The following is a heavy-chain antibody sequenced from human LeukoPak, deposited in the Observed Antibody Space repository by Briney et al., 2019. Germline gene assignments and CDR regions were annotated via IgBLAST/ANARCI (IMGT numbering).Heavy chain of an antibody. CDR2: ISAYNGNT. CDR1: GYTFTNYG. J-gene: IGHJ4*02. CDR3: ARMEDIVVVPAAYRTESYYFDY. Sequence: ASVKVSCKTSGYTFTNYGISWVRQAPGQGLEWMGWISAYNGNTNYTQKLQGRVTMTTDTSTSTAYMELRSLRSDDTAVYYCARMEDIVVVPAAYRTESYYFDYWGQGTLVTVSS. V-gene: IGHV1-18*01. D-gene: IGHD2-2*01.